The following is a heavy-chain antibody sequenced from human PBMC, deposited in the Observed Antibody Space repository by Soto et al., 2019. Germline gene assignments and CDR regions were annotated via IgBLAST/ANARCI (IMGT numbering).Heavy chain of an antibody. Sequence: EVHLLESGGGLVQPGGSLRLSCAASGFTFSTYAMSWVRQAPGKGLEWVSVVSGGSGRTYYVDSVKGRFTISRDNSKNTLYLQMNSLRAEDTAVYYCAKGDGGGGDCCAFDYCGQGTLVSVSS. V-gene: IGHV3-23*01. CDR1: GFTFSTYA. D-gene: IGHD2-21*02. J-gene: IGHJ4*02. CDR2: VSGGSGRT. CDR3: AKGDGGGGDCCAFDY.